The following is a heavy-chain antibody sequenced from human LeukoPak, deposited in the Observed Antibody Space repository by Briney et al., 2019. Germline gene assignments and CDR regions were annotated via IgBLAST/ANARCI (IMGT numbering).Heavy chain of an antibody. CDR3: ARDLHFYDRTIDS. J-gene: IGHJ5*01. CDR1: GFTFSSYS. Sequence: PGGSLRLSCAASGFTFSSYSMNWVRQAPGKGLEWVSFISSSTIHTYYSDSVKGRFTISRDNAKNSLYLQMNSLRAEDTAVYYCARDLHFYDRTIDSWGQGTLVTVSS. CDR2: ISSSTIHT. V-gene: IGHV3-21*01. D-gene: IGHD3-22*01.